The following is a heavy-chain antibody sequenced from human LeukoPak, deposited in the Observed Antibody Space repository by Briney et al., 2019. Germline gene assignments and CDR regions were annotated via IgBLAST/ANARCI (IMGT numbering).Heavy chain of an antibody. CDR3: ARHGLKLVGASTIYFDN. Sequence: SETLSLTCSASGGSISNNYWSWIRQPPEKGLEWIGYIHSSGSTDYNPSFKSRVVVSVDTSKNQFSLKLYSVTAADTAVYYCARHGLKLVGASTIYFDNWGQGTLVTVSS. CDR2: IHSSGST. CDR1: GGSISNNY. V-gene: IGHV4-59*08. J-gene: IGHJ4*02. D-gene: IGHD1-26*01.